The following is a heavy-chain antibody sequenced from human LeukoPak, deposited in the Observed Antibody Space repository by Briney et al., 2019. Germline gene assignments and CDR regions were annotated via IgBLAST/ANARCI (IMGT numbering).Heavy chain of an antibody. J-gene: IGHJ4*02. D-gene: IGHD3-22*01. Sequence: ASVKVSCKASGYTFTGYYMHWVRQAPGQGLECMGCINPNSGGTNYAQKFQGRVTMTRDTSISTAYMELSRLRSDDTAVYYCARGAYYYDSSDYYYEGNPFDYWGQGTLVTVSS. CDR1: GYTFTGYY. V-gene: IGHV1-2*02. CDR3: ARGAYYYDSSDYYYEGNPFDY. CDR2: INPNSGGT.